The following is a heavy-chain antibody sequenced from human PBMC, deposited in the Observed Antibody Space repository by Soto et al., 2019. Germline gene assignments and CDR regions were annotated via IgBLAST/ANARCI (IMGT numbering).Heavy chain of an antibody. CDR2: IDPSDSYT. J-gene: IGHJ5*02. V-gene: IGHV5-10-1*01. CDR3: ARPSMVREYWFDP. Sequence: GESLKISCKGSGYSFTSYWISWVRQMPGKGLEWMGRIDPSDSYTNYSPSFRGHATISADKSISTAYLQWSSLKASDTAMYYCARPSMVREYWFDPWGQGTLVTVSS. D-gene: IGHD3-10*01. CDR1: GYSFTSYW.